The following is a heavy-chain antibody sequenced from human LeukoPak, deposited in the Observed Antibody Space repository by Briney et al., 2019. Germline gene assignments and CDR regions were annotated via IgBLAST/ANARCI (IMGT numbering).Heavy chain of an antibody. CDR2: IIPIFGTA. Sequence: SVKVSCKASGGTFSSYAISWVRQAPGQGLEWMGGIIPIFGTANYAQEFQGRLIITADKATSSAYMELSSLRSEDTAVYYCARDQGDNSYGYYAIWYAFDVWGQGTMVTVSS. D-gene: IGHD5-18*01. CDR3: ARDQGDNSYGYYAIWYAFDV. V-gene: IGHV1-69*06. J-gene: IGHJ3*01. CDR1: GGTFSSYA.